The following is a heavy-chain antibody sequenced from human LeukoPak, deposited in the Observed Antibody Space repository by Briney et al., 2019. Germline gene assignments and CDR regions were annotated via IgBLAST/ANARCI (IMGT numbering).Heavy chain of an antibody. CDR3: AKEPIVAVNGPV. D-gene: IGHD6-13*01. V-gene: IGHV3-23*01. CDR1: GFTFRSYG. Sequence: RGSLRLSCAASGFTFRSYGMSWVRQTPGKGLEWVSAISSSGGSTYYADSVKGRFTISRDNSKNTLFLQMSSLRAEDTAVYYCAKEPIVAVNGPVWGIGTTVTISS. J-gene: IGHJ6*04. CDR2: ISSSGGST.